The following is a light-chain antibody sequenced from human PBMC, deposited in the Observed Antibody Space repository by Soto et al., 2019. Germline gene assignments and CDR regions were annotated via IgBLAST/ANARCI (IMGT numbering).Light chain of an antibody. CDR3: QQYGNLLWT. CDR2: GAS. CDR1: QTVSTNY. Sequence: EVVLTQSPGTLSLSPGERATLSCRASQTVSTNYLAWYQQKPGQAPRLLIYGASIRATGIPARFSGSGSGTDFTLTISRLESEDFAVYYCQQYGNLLWTFGQGTKVEIK. J-gene: IGKJ1*01. V-gene: IGKV3-20*01.